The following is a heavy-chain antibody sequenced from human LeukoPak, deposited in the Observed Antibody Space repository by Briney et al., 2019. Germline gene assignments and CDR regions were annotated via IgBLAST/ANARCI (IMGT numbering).Heavy chain of an antibody. Sequence: GGSLRLSCAASGFTFSNYAMSWVRQAPGKGLEWVSYISSSSGNILYADSVKGRFTISRDNAKSSLFLQMNSLRAEDTAVYYCARDEAYSGTYAVTWGQGTLVTVSS. D-gene: IGHD1-26*01. CDR3: ARDEAYSGTYAVT. V-gene: IGHV3-48*01. CDR1: GFTFSNYA. CDR2: ISSSSGNI. J-gene: IGHJ5*02.